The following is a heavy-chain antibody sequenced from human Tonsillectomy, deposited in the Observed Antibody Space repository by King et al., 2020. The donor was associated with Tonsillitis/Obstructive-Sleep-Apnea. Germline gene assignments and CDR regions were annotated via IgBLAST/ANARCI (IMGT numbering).Heavy chain of an antibody. CDR1: VFTFSDYY. CDR2: ISSSSSYT. CDR3: ARSQDIVVVPAAILPTDYYMDV. V-gene: IGHV3-11*05. D-gene: IGHD2-2*02. Sequence: VQLVESVGGLCKPGGSLRLSCAASVFTFSDYYMSWIRQAPGKGREWLSYISSSSSYTSNADSVKGRFTISRDNAKNSLYLQMNSLRAEDTAVYYCARSQDIVVVPAAILPTDYYMDVWGKGTTVTVSS. J-gene: IGHJ6*03.